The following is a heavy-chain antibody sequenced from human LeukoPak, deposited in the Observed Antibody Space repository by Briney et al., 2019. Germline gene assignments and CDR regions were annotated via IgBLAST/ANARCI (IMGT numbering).Heavy chain of an antibody. J-gene: IGHJ4*02. Sequence: GGSQRLSCAASGFTFSSYGMSWVRQAPGKGLEWVSAISGSGGSTYYADSVKGRFTISRDNSKNTLYLQMNSLRAEDTAVYYCAKAGVFINTYYFDYWGQGTLVTVSS. D-gene: IGHD3-10*01. CDR1: GFTFSSYG. CDR3: AKAGVFINTYYFDY. V-gene: IGHV3-23*01. CDR2: ISGSGGST.